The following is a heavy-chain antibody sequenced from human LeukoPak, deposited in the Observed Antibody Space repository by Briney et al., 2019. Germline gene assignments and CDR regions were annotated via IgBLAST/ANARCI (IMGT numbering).Heavy chain of an antibody. CDR3: AELGITMIGGV. D-gene: IGHD3-10*02. J-gene: IGHJ6*04. CDR1: GFTFSSYA. CDR2: ISDSGDST. Sequence: QSGGSLRLSCAASGFTFSSYAMNWVRQAPGKGLQWVSSISDSGDSTYYADSVKGRFTISRDTSKNTLFLQMNSLRAEDTAVYYCAELGITMIGGVWGKGTTVTISS. V-gene: IGHV3-23*01.